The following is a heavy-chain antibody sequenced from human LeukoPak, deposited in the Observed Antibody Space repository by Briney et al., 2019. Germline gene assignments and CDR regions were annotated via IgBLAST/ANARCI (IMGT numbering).Heavy chain of an antibody. CDR3: ARQPQAGYCSSTSCYGVDYYYGMDV. V-gene: IGHV1-8*01. CDR2: MNPNSGNT. Sequence: GASVKVSCKASGYTFTSYDINWARQATGQGLEWMGWMNPNSGNTGYAQKFQGRVTMTRNTSISTAYMELSSLRSEDTAVYYCARQPQAGYCSSTSCYGVDYYYGMDVWGQGTTVTVSS. CDR1: GYTFTSYD. D-gene: IGHD2-2*01. J-gene: IGHJ6*02.